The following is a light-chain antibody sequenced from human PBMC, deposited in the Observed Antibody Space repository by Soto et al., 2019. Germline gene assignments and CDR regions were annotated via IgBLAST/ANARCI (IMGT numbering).Light chain of an antibody. CDR3: QQYGDSVFT. J-gene: IGKJ3*01. Sequence: EIVMTQSPVTLSVSPGERATLSCRASQSVRSNLAWYQHKPGQAPRLLIFGASSRATGTPDRISGSGSGTDYTLTINRLEPEDFGVYYCQQYGDSVFTFGPGTTVEIK. CDR1: QSVRSN. V-gene: IGKV3-20*01. CDR2: GAS.